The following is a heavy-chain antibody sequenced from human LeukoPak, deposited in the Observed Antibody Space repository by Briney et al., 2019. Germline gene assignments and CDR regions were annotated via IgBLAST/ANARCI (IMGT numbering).Heavy chain of an antibody. J-gene: IGHJ4*02. D-gene: IGHD5-24*01. CDR3: ARFGDGYNSPADY. CDR1: GYTFTSYY. CDR2: INPSGGST. Sequence: GASVKVSCKASGYTFTSYYMHWVRQAPGQGLEWMGIINPSGGSTSYTQKFQGRVTMTRDTSTSTVYMELSSLKASDTAMYYCARFGDGYNSPADYWGQGTLVTVSS. V-gene: IGHV1-46*01.